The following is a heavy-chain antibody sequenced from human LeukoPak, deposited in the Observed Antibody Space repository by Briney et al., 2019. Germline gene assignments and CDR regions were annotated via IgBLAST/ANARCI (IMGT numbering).Heavy chain of an antibody. CDR1: GYAFSGYH. D-gene: IGHD2-2*01. CDR2: INPNSGGT. V-gene: IGHV1-2*02. CDR3: ARGGSTIVVVPASNLPSDY. Sequence: ASVKVSCKASGYAFSGYHMSWVRQAPGQGLEWMGWINPNSGGTNYAQKFQGRVTMTRDTSISTAFLELSRLRSDDTAVYYCARGGSTIVVVPASNLPSDYWGQGTLVTVSS. J-gene: IGHJ4*02.